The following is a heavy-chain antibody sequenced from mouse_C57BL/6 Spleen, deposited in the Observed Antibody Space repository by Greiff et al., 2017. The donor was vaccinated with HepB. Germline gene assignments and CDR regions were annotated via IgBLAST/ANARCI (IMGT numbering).Heavy chain of an antibody. Sequence: EVQLQQSGPELVKPGASVKISCKASGYSFTSYYMNWVKQSPEKSLEWIGEINPSTGGTTYNQKFKAKATLTVDKSSSTAYMQLKSLTSEDSAVYYWASRIYYGNYDYAMDYWGQGTSVTVSS. D-gene: IGHD2-1*01. V-gene: IGHV1-42*01. J-gene: IGHJ4*01. CDR3: ASRIYYGNYDYAMDY. CDR2: INPSTGGT. CDR1: GYSFTSYY.